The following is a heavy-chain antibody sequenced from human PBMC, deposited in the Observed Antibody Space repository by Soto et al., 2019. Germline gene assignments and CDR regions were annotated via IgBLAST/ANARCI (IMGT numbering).Heavy chain of an antibody. CDR2: IHHRET. J-gene: IGHJ6*02. V-gene: IGHV4-38-2*01. CDR1: GYSISGGNY. CDR3: QRGGDTMVRGVIIFSYHGMDV. D-gene: IGHD3-10*01. Sequence: PSANLPLTYAVSGYSISGGNYCGWIRQSPGKGLEWIGIIHHRETYYNPPLKSRVTIEADTSKNQFSLKLSSMTAADTAIYYCQRGGDTMVRGVIIFSYHGMDVWGQGTTVT.